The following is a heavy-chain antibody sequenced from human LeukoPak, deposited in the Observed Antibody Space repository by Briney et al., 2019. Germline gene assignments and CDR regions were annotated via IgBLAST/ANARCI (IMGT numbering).Heavy chain of an antibody. CDR3: ARLQWLAANRHFDY. V-gene: IGHV5-51*01. CDR2: IYPGDSDT. J-gene: IGHJ4*02. D-gene: IGHD6-19*01. CDR1: GYSFTSYW. Sequence: KCGESLKISCKGSGYSFTSYWIGWVRQLPGKGLEWMGIIYPGDSDTRYSPSFQGQVTISADKSISTAYLQWSSLKASDTAMYYCARLQWLAANRHFDYWGQGTLVTVSS.